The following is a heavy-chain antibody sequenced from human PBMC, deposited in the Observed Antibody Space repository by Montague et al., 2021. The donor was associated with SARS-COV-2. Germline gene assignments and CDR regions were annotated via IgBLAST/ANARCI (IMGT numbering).Heavy chain of an antibody. V-gene: IGHV4-39*07. Sequence: SETLSLTCTVSGGSISSSSYYWGWIRQPPGKGLEWIGSIYYSGSTYHNPSLKSRVTISVDTSKNQFSPKLSSVTAADTAVYYCARGGYSGYWDYWGQGTLVTVSS. J-gene: IGHJ4*02. CDR1: GGSISSSSYY. CDR3: ARGGYSGYWDY. CDR2: IYYSGST. D-gene: IGHD5-12*01.